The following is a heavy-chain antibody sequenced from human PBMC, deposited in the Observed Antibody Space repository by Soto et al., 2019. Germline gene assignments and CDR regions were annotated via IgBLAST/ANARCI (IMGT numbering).Heavy chain of an antibody. V-gene: IGHV3-74*01. J-gene: IGHJ4*02. CDR1: GFTFGDYW. CDR2: MNSDGSEI. Sequence: GGSLRLSCAASGFTFGDYWMHWVRQAPGKGLEWVSRMNSDGSEINYADSVKGRFIVSRDNAKSTLHLHMTSLRVEDTAVYYCATAEVDYWGPGVLVTVSS. CDR3: ATAEVDY.